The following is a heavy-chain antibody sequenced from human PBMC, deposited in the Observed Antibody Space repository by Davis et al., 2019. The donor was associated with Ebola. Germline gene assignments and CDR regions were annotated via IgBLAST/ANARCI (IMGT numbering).Heavy chain of an antibody. CDR1: GGSFSGYY. CDR3: ARRSSYYNHYGMDV. Sequence: SETLSLTCAVYGGSFSGYYWSWIRQPPGKGLEWIGEINHSGSTNYNPSLKTRVTISVDTSNNQFSLKLSSVTAADTAVYYCARRSSYYNHYGMDVWGKGTTVTVSS. CDR2: INHSGST. V-gene: IGHV4-34*01. J-gene: IGHJ6*04. D-gene: IGHD1-26*01.